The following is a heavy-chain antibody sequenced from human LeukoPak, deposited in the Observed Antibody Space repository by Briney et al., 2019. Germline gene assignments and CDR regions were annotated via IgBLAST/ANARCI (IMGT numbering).Heavy chain of an antibody. J-gene: IGHJ4*02. CDR3: ARTTHYYDSSGHDY. V-gene: IGHV3-48*04. D-gene: IGHD3-22*01. Sequence: GGSLRLSCAASGFTFSSYGMNWVRQAPGRGLEWISYITNSGTIYYSDSVKGRFTISRDNAKNSLYLQMNSLRAEDTAVYYCARTTHYYDSSGHDYWGQGTLVTVSS. CDR2: ITNSGTI. CDR1: GFTFSSYG.